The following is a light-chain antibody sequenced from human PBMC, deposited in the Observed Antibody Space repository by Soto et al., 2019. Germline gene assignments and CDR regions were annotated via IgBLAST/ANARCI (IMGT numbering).Light chain of an antibody. CDR2: EVS. CDR3: SSYTSSNSREGV. CDR1: SSDVGGYNY. Sequence: QSALTQPASVSGSPGQSITISCTGTSSDVGGYNYVSWYQQHPGKAPKLMIYEVSNRPSGVSNRFSGSKSGNTASLTISGLQAEDEADYYCSSYTSSNSREGVFGTGTKLTVL. V-gene: IGLV2-14*01. J-gene: IGLJ2*01.